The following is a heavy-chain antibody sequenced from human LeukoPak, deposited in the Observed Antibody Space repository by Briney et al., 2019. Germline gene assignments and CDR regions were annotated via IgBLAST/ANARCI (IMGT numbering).Heavy chain of an antibody. J-gene: IGHJ4*02. D-gene: IGHD3-10*01. Sequence: PGGSLRLSCAASGFTFSSYWMSWVRQAPGKGLEWVANIKQDGSEKYYVDSVKGRFTIFRDNAKNSLYLQMNSLRAEDTAVYYCARLPYYYGSGKRTRGYYFDYWGQGTLVTVSS. CDR1: GFTFSSYW. CDR2: IKQDGSEK. CDR3: ARLPYYYGSGKRTRGYYFDY. V-gene: IGHV3-7*01.